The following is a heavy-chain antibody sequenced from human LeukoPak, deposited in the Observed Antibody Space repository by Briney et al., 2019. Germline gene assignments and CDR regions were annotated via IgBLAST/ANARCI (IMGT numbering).Heavy chain of an antibody. CDR3: ARGGGLDV. CDR1: GFSFGSYW. Sequence: GGSLRLSCTASGFSFGSYWMHWVRQAPGKGLVWVSRINGDGSSTSYADSEKGRFTISRDNAKNSLYLQMSNLRAEDTAVYFCARGGGLDVWGQGATVTVSS. V-gene: IGHV3-74*01. D-gene: IGHD3-16*01. CDR2: INGDGSST. J-gene: IGHJ6*02.